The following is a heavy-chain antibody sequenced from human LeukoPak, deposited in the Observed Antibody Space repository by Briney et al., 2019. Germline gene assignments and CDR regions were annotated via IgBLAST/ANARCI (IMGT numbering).Heavy chain of an antibody. J-gene: IGHJ4*02. V-gene: IGHV3-7*01. CDR1: GVTFGSYW. Sequence: GGSLRLPCAASGVTFGSYWMTWVRQAPGKGLEWVANIKQDGSEKYYVDSVKGRFTISRDNAKKSLYLQMNSLRAEDTAVYYCARARWYSSGWWTNDYWGQGTLVTVSS. CDR2: IKQDGSEK. CDR3: ARARWYSSGWWTNDY. D-gene: IGHD6-19*01.